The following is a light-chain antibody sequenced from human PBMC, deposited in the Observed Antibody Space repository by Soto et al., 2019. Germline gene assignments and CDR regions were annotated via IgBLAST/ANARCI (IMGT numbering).Light chain of an antibody. J-gene: IGKJ3*01. V-gene: IGKV3-20*01. CDR3: QQYGSSLFP. CDR2: GAS. CDR1: QSVSSSY. Sequence: IVWTQSPGTLSFAPGERATLSCMASQSVSSSYLAWYQQKPGQAPRLLIYGASSRATGIPDRFSGSGSGTDFTLTSSRLEPEDFAVYYCQQYGSSLFPFGHGTKVDIK.